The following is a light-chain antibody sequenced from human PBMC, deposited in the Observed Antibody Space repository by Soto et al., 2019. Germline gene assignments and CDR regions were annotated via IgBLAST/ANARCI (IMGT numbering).Light chain of an antibody. CDR3: QVWDSSRDHYV. V-gene: IGLV3-21*02. CDR1: RIGSKS. Sequence: SYELTQPPSVSVAPGQTARITCGGKRIGSKSVHGYEKKEGQAPLLVDYDDSDRPSGTPGRFSGSKSGNTATLTISDVGAGDDADYYCQVWDSSRDHYVFGPGTKLTVL. J-gene: IGLJ1*01. CDR2: DDS.